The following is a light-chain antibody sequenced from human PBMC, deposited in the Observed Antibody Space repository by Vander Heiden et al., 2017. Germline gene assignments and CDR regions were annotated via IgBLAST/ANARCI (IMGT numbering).Light chain of an antibody. Sequence: SYVLTQPPSVSVAPGQTAKLSCGGNNIGSKNVHWYQQKPGQAPVLVVFNDRDRPSGIPERFSGSNSGSTATLTITRVEGGDEADYYCQVWDSDSDHVVFGGGTKVTVL. V-gene: IGLV3-21*02. CDR1: NIGSKN. J-gene: IGLJ2*01. CDR3: QVWDSDSDHVV. CDR2: NDR.